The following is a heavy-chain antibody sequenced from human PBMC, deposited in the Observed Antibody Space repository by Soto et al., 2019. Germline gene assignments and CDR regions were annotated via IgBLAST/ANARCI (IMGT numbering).Heavy chain of an antibody. CDR2: TYYRFKRYN. Sequence: SQTLSLTCAISGDSVSSNSAAWNWIRQSPSRGLEWLGRTYYRFKRYNDYAVSVKSRITINPDTSKNQFSLQLNSVTHEDTAVYYCAREWRELANYFYSGMDVWGQGTTVTVSS. V-gene: IGHV6-1*01. D-gene: IGHD1-26*01. CDR3: AREWRELANYFYSGMDV. J-gene: IGHJ6*02. CDR1: GDSVSSNSAA.